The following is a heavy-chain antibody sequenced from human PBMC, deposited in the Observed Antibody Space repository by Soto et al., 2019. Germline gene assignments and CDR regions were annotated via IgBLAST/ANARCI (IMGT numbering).Heavy chain of an antibody. J-gene: IGHJ3*02. D-gene: IGHD7-27*01. V-gene: IGHV3-30-3*01. Sequence: GGSLRLSCAASGFTFSSYAMHWVRQAPGKGLEWVAVISYDGSNKYYADSVKGRFTISRDNSKNTLYLQMNSLRAEDTAVYYCARGRGPTGDMGPDGAFDIWGQGTMVTVSS. CDR2: ISYDGSNK. CDR1: GFTFSSYA. CDR3: ARGRGPTGDMGPDGAFDI.